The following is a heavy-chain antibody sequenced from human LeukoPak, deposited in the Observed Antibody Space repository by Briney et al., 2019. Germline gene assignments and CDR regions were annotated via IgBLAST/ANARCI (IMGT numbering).Heavy chain of an antibody. D-gene: IGHD3-22*01. CDR3: AKDYYYDSSGFDY. CDR2: ISGSGGST. J-gene: IGHJ4*02. V-gene: IGHV3-23*01. Sequence: GGSLRLSCAASGFTFSNYAMSWVRQAPGKGLKWVSAISGSGGSTYYADSVKGRFTISRDNSKNTLYLQMNSLRAEDTAVYYCAKDYYYDSSGFDYWGQGTLVTVSS. CDR1: GFTFSNYA.